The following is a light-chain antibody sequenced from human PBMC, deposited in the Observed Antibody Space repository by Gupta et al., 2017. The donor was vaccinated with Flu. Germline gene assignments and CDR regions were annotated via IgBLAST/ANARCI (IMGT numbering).Light chain of an antibody. Sequence: GQTDRINCYGEAVGNDDAYWYQQKSETAPRLVIYEDNSRHSGTPERFSGSNYGTTATLTTSGTPVEDGADYYCPSTDSSESSCVFGNGTKITVL. CDR2: EDN. V-gene: IGLV3-10*01. J-gene: IGLJ3*02. CDR3: PSTDSSESSCV. CDR1: AVGNDD.